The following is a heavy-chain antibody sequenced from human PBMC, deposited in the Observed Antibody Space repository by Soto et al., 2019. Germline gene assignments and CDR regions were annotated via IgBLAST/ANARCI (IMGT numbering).Heavy chain of an antibody. D-gene: IGHD2-21*02. Sequence: SETLSLTCTVSGGSISSGGYYWSWIRQHPGKGLEWIGYIYYSGSTYYNPSLKSRVTISVDTSKNQFSLKLSSVTAADTAVYYCAREYGGNSEVRPNWYFDLWGRGTLVTISS. CDR3: AREYGGNSEVRPNWYFDL. V-gene: IGHV4-31*03. J-gene: IGHJ2*01. CDR2: IYYSGST. CDR1: GGSISSGGYY.